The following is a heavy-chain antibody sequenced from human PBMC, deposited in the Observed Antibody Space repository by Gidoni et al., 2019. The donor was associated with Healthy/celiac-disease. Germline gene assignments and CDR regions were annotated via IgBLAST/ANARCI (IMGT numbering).Heavy chain of an antibody. CDR2: ISSSSSTI. CDR1: GFPFSSYS. V-gene: IGHV3-48*02. J-gene: IGHJ4*02. D-gene: IGHD5-12*01. CDR3: AVTVEMATITGFDY. Sequence: EVQLVESGGGLVQPGGSLRLSCAASGFPFSSYSMNWVRQAPGKGLEWVSYISSSSSTIYYADSVKGRFTISRDNAKNSLYLQMNSLRDEDTAVYYCAVTVEMATITGFDYWGQGTLVTVSS.